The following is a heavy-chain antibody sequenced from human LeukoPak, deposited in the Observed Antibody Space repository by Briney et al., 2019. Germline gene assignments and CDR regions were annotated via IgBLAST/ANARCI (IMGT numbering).Heavy chain of an antibody. D-gene: IGHD2-15*01. CDR2: IFYSGDT. Sequence: PSETLSLTCSLSGGSIGTNYWSWIRQPPGKGLEFIGYIFYSGDTHYNPSLESRLSMSIDTVKNQFSLKLTSVTAADTDVYYCASDPGWGLRYFDLWGRGALVTVSS. V-gene: IGHV4-59*01. CDR1: GGSIGTNY. J-gene: IGHJ2*01. CDR3: ASDPGWGLRYFDL.